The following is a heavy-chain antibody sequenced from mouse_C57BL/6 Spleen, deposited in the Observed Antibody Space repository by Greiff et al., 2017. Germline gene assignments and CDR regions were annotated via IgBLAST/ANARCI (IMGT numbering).Heavy chain of an antibody. V-gene: IGHV1-64*01. CDR2: IHPNSGST. CDR3: ETSYCDHDAWFAY. Sequence: QVQLQQPGAELVKPGASVKLSCKASGYTFTSYWMHWVKQRPGQGLEWIGMIHPNSGSTNYNEKFKSKATLTVDKSSSTAYMQLSSLTTEDSAVYYCETSYCDHDAWFAYWGQGTLVTVSA. CDR1: GYTFTSYW. D-gene: IGHD2-4*01. J-gene: IGHJ3*01.